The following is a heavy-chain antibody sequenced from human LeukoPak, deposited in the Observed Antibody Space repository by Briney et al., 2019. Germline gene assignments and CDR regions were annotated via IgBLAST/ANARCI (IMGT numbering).Heavy chain of an antibody. CDR2: MNPNSGNT. CDR1: GYTFTSYD. D-gene: IGHD5-12*01. V-gene: IGHV1-8*01. J-gene: IGHJ4*02. CDR3: ARGRGVDIVATIIGY. Sequence: GASVKVSCKASGYTFTSYDINWVRQATGQGLEWMGWMNPNSGNTGYAQKFQGRVTMTRNTSISTAYMELSSLRSEDTAVYYCARGRGVDIVATIIGYWGQGTLATVSS.